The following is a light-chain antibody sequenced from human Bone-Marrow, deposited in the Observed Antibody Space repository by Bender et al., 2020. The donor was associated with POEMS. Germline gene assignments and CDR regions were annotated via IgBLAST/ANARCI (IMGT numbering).Light chain of an antibody. V-gene: IGLV3-1*01. CDR1: DLGDKY. CDR3: QAWDTYSVI. CDR2: HDT. Sequence: SYDVTQPPPVSVSPGQTASITSSGDDLGDKYVAWYQQKPGQSPVLVIYHDTKRPSGIPERFSGSNSGNTATLTISGTQAMDEADYYCQAWDTYSVIFGGGTKLTVL. J-gene: IGLJ2*01.